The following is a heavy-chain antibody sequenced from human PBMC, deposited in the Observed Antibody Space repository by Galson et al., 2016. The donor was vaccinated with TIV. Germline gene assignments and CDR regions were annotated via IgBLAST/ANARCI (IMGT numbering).Heavy chain of an antibody. CDR3: ATDGRDAYNPYFDS. CDR1: GFPFTDYY. D-gene: IGHD5-24*01. Sequence: SLRLSCAASGFPFTDYYVSWIRQAPGKGLEWIAVISPDGTDQNYADSMKGRFTISRDNSKNTLYLHMNNLGVEDTAVYYCATDGRDAYNPYFDSWGQGALVTVSS. CDR2: ISPDGTDQ. V-gene: IGHV3-30*03. J-gene: IGHJ4*02.